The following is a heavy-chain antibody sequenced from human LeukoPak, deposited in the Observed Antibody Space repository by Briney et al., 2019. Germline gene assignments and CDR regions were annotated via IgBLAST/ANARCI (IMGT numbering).Heavy chain of an antibody. CDR3: ARDLRSGGVTYGQDS. Sequence: ASVEVSCKASGYSFSDYFIHWVRQAPGQGLEWMAWIVPKSGATNYSQKFRDRVTVTSDTSTAYMDLTRLTSDDTAVYYCARDLRSGGVTYGQDSWGQGTLVTVSS. V-gene: IGHV1-2*02. CDR1: GYSFSDYF. CDR2: IVPKSGAT. J-gene: IGHJ4*02. D-gene: IGHD5-18*01.